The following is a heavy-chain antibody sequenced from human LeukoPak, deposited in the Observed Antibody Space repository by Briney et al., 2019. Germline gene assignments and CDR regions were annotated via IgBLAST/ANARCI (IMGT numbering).Heavy chain of an antibody. V-gene: IGHV4-4*07. Sequence: SETLSLTSALSVGSRNIYYRSWIRQSAGKGLEGIGRIYTSGSTNYNPSPKSRVSMSVDTSKNQFSLRLRSVTAADTAVYYCARESGYDYDTSGYTFDYWGQRILVTVS. CDR2: IYTSGST. J-gene: IGHJ4*02. D-gene: IGHD3-22*01. CDR1: VGSRNIYY. CDR3: ARESGYDYDTSGYTFDY.